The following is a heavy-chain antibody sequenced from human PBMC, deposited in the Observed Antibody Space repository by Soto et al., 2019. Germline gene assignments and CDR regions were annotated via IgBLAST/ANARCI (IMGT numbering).Heavy chain of an antibody. CDR2: ISAYSGDT. D-gene: IGHD6-6*01. V-gene: IGHV1-18*01. CDR1: GYTFTSFG. CDR3: ARGGLKYSRPSYYMDP. J-gene: IGHJ6*03. Sequence: ASVKVSCKTSGYTFTSFGISWVRQAPGQGLEWMGWISAYSGDTNYAQKTQHRVTMTTDTSTSTGYMELRNLRSDDTAVYFCARGGLKYSRPSYYMDPCAIGSTVTVSS.